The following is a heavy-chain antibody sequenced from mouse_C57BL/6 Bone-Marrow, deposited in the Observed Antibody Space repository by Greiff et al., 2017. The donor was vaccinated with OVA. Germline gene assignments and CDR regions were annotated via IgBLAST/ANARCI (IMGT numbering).Heavy chain of an antibody. D-gene: IGHD2-3*01. J-gene: IGHJ3*01. CDR1: GFTFSSYA. CDR3: ARDGYYVYAWFAY. CDR2: ISDGGSYT. V-gene: IGHV5-4*01. Sequence: EVQVVESGGGLVKPGGSLKLSCAASGFTFSSYAMSWVRQTPEKRLEWVATISDGGSYTYYPDNVKGRFTISRDNAKNNLYLQMSHLKSEDTAMYYCARDGYYVYAWFAYWGQGTLVTVSA.